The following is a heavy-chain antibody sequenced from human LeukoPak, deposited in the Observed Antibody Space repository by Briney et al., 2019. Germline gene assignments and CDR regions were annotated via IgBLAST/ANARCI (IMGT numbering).Heavy chain of an antibody. Sequence: PSETLSLTCTVSGGSISSYHWSWIRRPAGKGLEWIGRIYTSGSTNYNPSLKSRVTMSVDTSKNQFSLKLSSVTAADTAVYYCARSSITMVRGQRPTRFDYWGQGTLVTVSS. J-gene: IGHJ4*02. V-gene: IGHV4-4*07. CDR1: GGSISSYH. CDR2: IYTSGST. D-gene: IGHD3-10*01. CDR3: ARSSITMVRGQRPTRFDY.